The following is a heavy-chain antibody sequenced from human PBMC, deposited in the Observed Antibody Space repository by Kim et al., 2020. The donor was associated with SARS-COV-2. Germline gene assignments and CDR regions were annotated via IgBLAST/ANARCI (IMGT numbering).Heavy chain of an antibody. D-gene: IGHD3-22*01. CDR3: ARESGPKTYYYDSSGYSAFDY. V-gene: IGHV1-69*13. Sequence: SVKVSCKASGGTFSSYAISWVRQAPGQGLEWMGGIIPIFGTANYAQKFQGRVTITADESTSTAYMELSSLRSEDTAVYYCARESGPKTYYYDSSGYSAFDYWGQGTLVTVSS. J-gene: IGHJ4*02. CDR2: IIPIFGTA. CDR1: GGTFSSYA.